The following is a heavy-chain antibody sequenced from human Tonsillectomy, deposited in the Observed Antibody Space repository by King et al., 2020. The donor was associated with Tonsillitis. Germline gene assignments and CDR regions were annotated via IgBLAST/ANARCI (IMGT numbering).Heavy chain of an antibody. D-gene: IGHD3-10*01. CDR3: AKTTVSLWFEDSHHPYYFDY. CDR1: AFTFSSYA. Sequence: QLVQSGGGLVQPGGSLRLSCAASAFTFSSYALSWVRQAPGKGLEWVSAISGSGGSTYYADSVKGRFTISRDNSKDTLYLQINSLRAEDTAVYYCAKTTVSLWFEDSHHPYYFDYWGQGTLVAVSS. V-gene: IGHV3-23*04. CDR2: ISGSGGST. J-gene: IGHJ4*02.